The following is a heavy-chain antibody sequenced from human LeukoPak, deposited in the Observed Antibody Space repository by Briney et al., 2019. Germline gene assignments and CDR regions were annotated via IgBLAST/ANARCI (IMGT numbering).Heavy chain of an antibody. D-gene: IGHD5-18*01. CDR3: AKERYSYGFFDY. CDR2: IKQDGSEK. CDR1: GFTFSSYW. V-gene: IGHV3-7*03. J-gene: IGHJ4*02. Sequence: GGSLRLSCAASGFTFSSYWMSWVRQAPGKGLEWVANIKQDGSEKYYADSVKGRFTISRDNSKNTLYLQMNSLRAEDTAVYYCAKERYSYGFFDYWGQGTLVTVSS.